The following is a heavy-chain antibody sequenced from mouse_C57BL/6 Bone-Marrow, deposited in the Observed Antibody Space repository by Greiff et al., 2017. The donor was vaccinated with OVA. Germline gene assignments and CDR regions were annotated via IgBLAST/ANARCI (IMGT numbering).Heavy chain of an antibody. CDR3: ARDQGTTVVGDY. J-gene: IGHJ4*01. D-gene: IGHD1-1*01. Sequence: EVKVEESGPGLVKPSQSLSLTCSVTGYSITSGYYWNWIRQFPGNKLEWMGYISYDGSNNYNPSLKNRISITRATSKNQFFLKLNSVTTEDTATYYCARDQGTTVVGDYWGQEPQSPSPQ. V-gene: IGHV3-6*01. CDR2: ISYDGSN. CDR1: GYSITSGYY.